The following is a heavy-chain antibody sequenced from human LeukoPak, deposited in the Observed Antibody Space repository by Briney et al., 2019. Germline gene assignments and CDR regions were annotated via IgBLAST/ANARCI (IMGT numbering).Heavy chain of an antibody. CDR1: GFTFSSYE. D-gene: IGHD2-15*01. V-gene: IGHV3-48*03. J-gene: IGHJ4*02. Sequence: GGSLRLSCAASGFTFSSYEMNWVRQAPGKGLEWVSYISKSGSTIYYADSVKGRFTISRDNAKDSLYLQMNSLRGEDTAVYYCARDHCSGGRCYPLDYWGQGTLVTVSS. CDR3: ARDHCSGGRCYPLDY. CDR2: ISKSGSTI.